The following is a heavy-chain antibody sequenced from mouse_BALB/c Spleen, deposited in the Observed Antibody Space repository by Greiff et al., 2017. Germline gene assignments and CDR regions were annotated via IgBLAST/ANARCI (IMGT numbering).Heavy chain of an antibody. V-gene: IGHV1-82*01. CDR3: ARDCGSSYDY. CDR1: GYAFSSSW. Sequence: VQLQQSGPELVKPGASVKISCKASGYAFSSSWMNWVKQRPGQGLEWIGRIYPGDGDTNYNGKFKGKATLTADKSSSTAYMQLSSLTSVDSAVYYCARDCGSSYDYWGQGTTLTVSS. D-gene: IGHD1-1*01. CDR2: IYPGDGDT. J-gene: IGHJ2*01.